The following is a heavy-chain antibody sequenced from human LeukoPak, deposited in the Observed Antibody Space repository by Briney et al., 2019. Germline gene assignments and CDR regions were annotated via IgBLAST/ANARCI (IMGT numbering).Heavy chain of an antibody. CDR3: ARDISYDSSGYDDHFDY. D-gene: IGHD3-22*01. CDR1: GFTFSSYS. V-gene: IGHV3-21*01. Sequence: PGGSLRLSCAASGFTFSSYSMNWVRQAPGKGLEWVSSISSSSSYIYYADSVKGRFTISRDNAKNSLYLQMNSLRAEDTAVYYCARDISYDSSGYDDHFDYWGQGTLVTVSS. J-gene: IGHJ4*02. CDR2: ISSSSSYI.